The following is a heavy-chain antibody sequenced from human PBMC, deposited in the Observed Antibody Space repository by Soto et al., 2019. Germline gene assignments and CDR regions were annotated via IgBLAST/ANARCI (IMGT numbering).Heavy chain of an antibody. V-gene: IGHV4-59*08. CDR3: ARIRLGYCTGTSCPFYYYYYMDV. D-gene: IGHD2-2*01. CDR1: GGSISSYY. CDR2: IYYSGST. J-gene: IGHJ6*03. Sequence: SETLPLTCIVSGGSISSYYWSWIRQPPGKGLEWIGYIYYSGSTSYNSSLKSRVTMSVDTSKSQFSLKLTSVTAADTAVYYCARIRLGYCTGTSCPFYYYYYMDVWGKGTTVTVSS.